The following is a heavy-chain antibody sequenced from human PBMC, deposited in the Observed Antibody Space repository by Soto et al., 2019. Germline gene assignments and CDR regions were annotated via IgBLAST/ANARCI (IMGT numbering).Heavy chain of an antibody. CDR1: DASITNDDFF. Sequence: TLSLTCTASDASITNDDFFWLWVRQHPDKGLEWLAYITYGGSIYYNPSLRSRLSVSIDKSKSQFSLNVRSVTAADTAVYFCAKMERTQLWLLVQNWGQGLPVTVSS. V-gene: IGHV4-31*03. D-gene: IGHD5-18*01. CDR3: AKMERTQLWLLVQN. J-gene: IGHJ4*02. CDR2: ITYGGSI.